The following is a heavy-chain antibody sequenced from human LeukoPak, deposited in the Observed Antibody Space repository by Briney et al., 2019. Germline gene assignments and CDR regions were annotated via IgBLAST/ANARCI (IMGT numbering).Heavy chain of an antibody. D-gene: IGHD3-3*01. CDR2: IYSGGST. CDR3: ARVRYDYWSVNISLADDYYYMDV. CDR1: KFTVSSNY. Sequence: PGGSLRLSCAASKFTVSSNYMRWVRQAPGKGLEWVSVIYSGGSTYYADSVKGRFTISRDNSKNTLYLQMNSLRAEDTAVYYCARVRYDYWSVNISLADDYYYMDVWGKGTTVTVSS. V-gene: IGHV3-53*01. J-gene: IGHJ6*03.